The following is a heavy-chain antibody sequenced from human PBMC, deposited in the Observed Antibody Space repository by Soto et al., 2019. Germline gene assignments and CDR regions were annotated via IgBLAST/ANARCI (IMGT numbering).Heavy chain of an antibody. CDR2: IGRRSDI. J-gene: IGHJ6*02. Sequence: GGSLRLSCEASGFSFSTYSMHWVRQAPGKGLEWVSFIGRRSDIYYADSVKGRFTISRDNAKNSVSLQMSSLRDEDTAVYYCAREETAWPLAYGLDVWGQGTTVTVSS. V-gene: IGHV3-21*01. D-gene: IGHD2-21*02. CDR1: GFSFSTYS. CDR3: AREETAWPLAYGLDV.